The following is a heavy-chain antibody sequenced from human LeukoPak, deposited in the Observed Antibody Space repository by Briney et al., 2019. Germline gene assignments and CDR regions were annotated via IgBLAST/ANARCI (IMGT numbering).Heavy chain of an antibody. D-gene: IGHD3-22*01. CDR3: ARVYHFENGGYYRHFDF. J-gene: IGHJ4*02. Sequence: GSLGLPWAASGIPFRKLCNGLVRPAPGKGVEGVAGIKGDGSEKYYVDSVKGRFTISRDNAQNSLYLQMSSLRAEDTALYYCARVYHFENGGYYRHFDFWGQGTLVIASS. CDR1: GIPFRKLC. V-gene: IGHV3-7*04. CDR2: IKGDGSEK.